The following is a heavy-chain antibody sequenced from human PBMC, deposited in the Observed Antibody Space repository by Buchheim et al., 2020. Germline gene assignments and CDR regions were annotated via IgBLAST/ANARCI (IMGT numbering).Heavy chain of an antibody. D-gene: IGHD2-2*01. Sequence: EVQLLESGGGLVQPGGSLRLSCAASGFTFSNYAMNWVRQAPGKGLEWVGRIKSKTDGETTDYATAVKGRFTISRDDSRDTAYLQMDSLKTEDTAVYYCATDHCTSTSCYRSHHYYAFYVWGQGT. CDR2: IKSKTDGETT. J-gene: IGHJ3*01. CDR3: ATDHCTSTSCYRSHHYYAFYV. V-gene: IGHV3-15*01. CDR1: GFTFSNYA.